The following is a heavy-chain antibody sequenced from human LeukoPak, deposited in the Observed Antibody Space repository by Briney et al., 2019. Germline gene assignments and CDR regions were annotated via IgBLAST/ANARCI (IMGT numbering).Heavy chain of an antibody. CDR3: ARGPSSSWYSEEYYFDY. CDR1: GGSISSYY. J-gene: IGHJ4*02. Sequence: PSETLSLTCTVSGGSISSYYWTWIRQPPGKALEWIGYIYYSGRTSYNPSLKSRVTMSVDTSKNQFSLKLSSVTAADTAVYYCARGPSSSWYSEEYYFDYWGQGTLVTVSS. V-gene: IGHV4-59*01. D-gene: IGHD6-13*01. CDR2: IYYSGRT.